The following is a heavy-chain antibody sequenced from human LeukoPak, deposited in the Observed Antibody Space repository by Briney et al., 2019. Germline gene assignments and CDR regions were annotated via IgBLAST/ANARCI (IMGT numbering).Heavy chain of an antibody. V-gene: IGHV4-61*02. J-gene: IGHJ4*02. Sequence: SETLSLTCTVSGGSISSGSYYWSWIRQPAGKGLEWTGRIYTSGSTNYNPSLKSRVTISVDTSKNQFSLKLSSVTAADTAVYYCARIRGANWGFIDYWGQGTLVTVSA. CDR2: IYTSGST. CDR1: GGSISSGSYY. CDR3: ARIRGANWGFIDY. D-gene: IGHD7-27*01.